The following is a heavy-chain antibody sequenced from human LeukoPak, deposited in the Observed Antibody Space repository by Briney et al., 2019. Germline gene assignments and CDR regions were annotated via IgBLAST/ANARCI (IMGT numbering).Heavy chain of an antibody. CDR3: ARAHGTKGYYFDG. Sequence: GGSLRLSCAASGFTVTSHYMAWVRQTPGKGLEWLSIMFDGGTTYYADSVNGRASISRDTSTNSLYLQMNSLKDDDTAVYYCARAHGTKGYYFDGWGQGTHVTVSS. V-gene: IGHV3-66*01. CDR1: GFTVTSHY. J-gene: IGHJ4*02. CDR2: MFDGGTT. D-gene: IGHD1-26*01.